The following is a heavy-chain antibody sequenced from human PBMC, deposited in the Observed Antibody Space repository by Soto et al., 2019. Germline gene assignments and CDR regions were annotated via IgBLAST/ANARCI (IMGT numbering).Heavy chain of an antibody. CDR3: AKDRAVAGQIHY. J-gene: IGHJ4*02. Sequence: QVQLVESGGGVVQPGRSLRLSCAASGFTFSSYGMHWVRQAPGKGLEWVAVISYDGSNKYYADSVKGRFTISRDNSKNTLYLQMNSLRAEDTAVYYCAKDRAVAGQIHYWGQGTLVTVSS. CDR1: GFTFSSYG. V-gene: IGHV3-30*18. D-gene: IGHD6-19*01. CDR2: ISYDGSNK.